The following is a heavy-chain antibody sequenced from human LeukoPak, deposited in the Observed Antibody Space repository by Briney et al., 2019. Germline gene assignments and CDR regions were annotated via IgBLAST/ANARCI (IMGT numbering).Heavy chain of an antibody. D-gene: IGHD3-3*01. Sequence: SETLSLTCAVYGGSFSGYYWSWIRQPPGKGLEWIGEINHSGSTNYNPSLKSRVTISVDTSKNQFSLKLSSVTAADTAVYYCARYQIFGVVGGYYYYYMDVWGKGTTVTVSS. J-gene: IGHJ6*03. CDR1: GGSFSGYY. CDR3: ARYQIFGVVGGYYYYYMDV. V-gene: IGHV4-34*01. CDR2: INHSGST.